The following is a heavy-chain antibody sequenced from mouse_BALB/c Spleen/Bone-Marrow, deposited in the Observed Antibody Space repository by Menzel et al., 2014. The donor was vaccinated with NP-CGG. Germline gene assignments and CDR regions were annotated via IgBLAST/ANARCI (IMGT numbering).Heavy chain of an antibody. CDR3: ARDSFLITRALDY. CDR1: GFSLTGYG. V-gene: IGHV2-6-7*01. D-gene: IGHD2-4*01. CDR2: IWGDGST. J-gene: IGHJ4*01. Sequence: QVQLKQSGPGLVAPSQSLSITCTVSGFSLTGYGVSWVRQSPGKGLEWLGMIWGDGSTDYNSALKSRLSISKDNSNSQVFLKMNSLQTDDTARYYCARDSFLITRALDYWGQGTSVTVSS.